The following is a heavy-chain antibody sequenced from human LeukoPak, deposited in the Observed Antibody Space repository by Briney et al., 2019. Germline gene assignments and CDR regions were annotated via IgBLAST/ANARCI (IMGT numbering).Heavy chain of an antibody. V-gene: IGHV3-7*04. D-gene: IGHD7-27*01. Sequence: GGSLRLSCVASGFTFSSSWMNWVRQAPGKGLEWVANIKGDGSVQSYVDSVKGRFTISRDNAKNSLFLEMNSLRAEDTAVYYCARTLYNGNWGWYFDLWGRGTLVTVSS. J-gene: IGHJ2*01. CDR3: ARTLYNGNWGWYFDL. CDR1: GFTFSSSW. CDR2: IKGDGSVQ.